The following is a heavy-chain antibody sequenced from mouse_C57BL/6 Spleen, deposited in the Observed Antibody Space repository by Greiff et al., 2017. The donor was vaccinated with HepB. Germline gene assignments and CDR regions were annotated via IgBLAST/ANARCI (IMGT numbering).Heavy chain of an antibody. Sequence: VQLQQSGAELVRPGASVTLSCKASGYTFTDYEMHWVKQTPVHGLEWIGAIDPETGGTAYNQKFKGKAILTADKSSSTAYMELRSLTSEDSAVYYCTRDHGSSYYAMDYWGQGTSVTVSS. D-gene: IGHD1-1*01. CDR3: TRDHGSSYYAMDY. J-gene: IGHJ4*01. V-gene: IGHV1-15*01. CDR1: GYTFTDYE. CDR2: IDPETGGT.